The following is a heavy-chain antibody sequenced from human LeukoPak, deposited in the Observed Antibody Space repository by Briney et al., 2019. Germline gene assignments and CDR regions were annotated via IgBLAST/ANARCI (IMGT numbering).Heavy chain of an antibody. CDR3: ARHAMAGGQLTRNWFDP. Sequence: SETLSLTCAVYGGSFSGYYWSWIRQPPGKGLEWIGEINHSGSTNYNPSLKSRVTISVDTSKNQFSLKLSSVTAADTAVYYCARHAMAGGQLTRNWFDPWGQGTLVTVSS. CDR1: GGSFSGYY. J-gene: IGHJ5*02. D-gene: IGHD2-2*01. V-gene: IGHV4-34*01. CDR2: INHSGST.